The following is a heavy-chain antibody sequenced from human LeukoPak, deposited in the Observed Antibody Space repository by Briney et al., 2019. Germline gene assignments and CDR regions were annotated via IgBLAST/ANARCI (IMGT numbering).Heavy chain of an antibody. CDR1: GFTFSDYS. J-gene: IGHJ1*01. CDR3: AKDPHSSGWYGYFQH. V-gene: IGHV3-48*01. CDR2: ISSSSSTI. D-gene: IGHD6-19*01. Sequence: PGGSLRLSCAASGFTFSDYSMNWVRQAPGKGLEWVSYISSSSSTIYYADSVKGRFTISRDNSKNTLCLQMNSLRAEDTAVYYCAKDPHSSGWYGYFQHWGQGTLVTVSS.